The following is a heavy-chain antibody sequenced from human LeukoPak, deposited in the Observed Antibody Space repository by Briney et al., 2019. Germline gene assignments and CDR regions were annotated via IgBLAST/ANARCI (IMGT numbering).Heavy chain of an antibody. V-gene: IGHV4-38-2*02. CDR3: VREFRWNGLDY. CDR2: IYRSGST. CDR1: DYSINSDYY. J-gene: IGHJ4*02. Sequence: SETLSLTCAVSDYSINSDYYWGWIRQPPGKGLEWIGSIYRSGSTYYNPSLKSRITLSVDTSKNQLSLKLSSVTAADTAVYYCVREFRWNGLDYWGQGTLVIVSS. D-gene: IGHD1-1*01.